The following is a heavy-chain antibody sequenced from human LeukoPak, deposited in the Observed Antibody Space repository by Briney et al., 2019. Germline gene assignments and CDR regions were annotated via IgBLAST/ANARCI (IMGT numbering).Heavy chain of an antibody. Sequence: PSETLSLTCTVSGGSISSYYWSWIRQPPGKGLEWIGYIYYSGSTNYNPSLKSRVTISVDTSKNQFSLKLSSVTAADTAVYYCARDPTSRDSSGYKDYYRYFDLWGRGTLVTVSS. J-gene: IGHJ2*01. CDR2: IYYSGST. D-gene: IGHD3-22*01. CDR3: ARDPTSRDSSGYKDYYRYFDL. CDR1: GGSISSYY. V-gene: IGHV4-59*01.